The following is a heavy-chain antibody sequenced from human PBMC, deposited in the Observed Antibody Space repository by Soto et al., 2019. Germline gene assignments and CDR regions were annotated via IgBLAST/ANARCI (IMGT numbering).Heavy chain of an antibody. D-gene: IGHD2-15*01. CDR1: GFTFSIYG. J-gene: IGHJ4*02. CDR2: ISYDGSNK. Sequence: XLGLSCASAGFTFSIYGMHWVRQAPGKGLEWVAVISYDGSNKYYADSVKGRFTISRDNAKNSLYLQMNSLRVEDTAVYFCSRDVVVGAKALNYWGQGALVTVSS. CDR3: SRDVVVGAKALNY. V-gene: IGHV3-30*03.